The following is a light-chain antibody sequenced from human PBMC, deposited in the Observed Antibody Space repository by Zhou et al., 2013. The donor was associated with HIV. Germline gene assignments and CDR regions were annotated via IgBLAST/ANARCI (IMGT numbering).Light chain of an antibody. CDR1: QTISNS. Sequence: DIQMTQSPSSLSASAGDRVTITCRASQTISNSLNWYLQKPGKAPTLLIYKASSLESGVPSRFSGSGSGTEFTLTISSLQPDDFATYYCQQYNSYPLTFGGGTKVEIK. CDR3: QQYNSYPLT. J-gene: IGKJ4*01. CDR2: KAS. V-gene: IGKV1-5*03.